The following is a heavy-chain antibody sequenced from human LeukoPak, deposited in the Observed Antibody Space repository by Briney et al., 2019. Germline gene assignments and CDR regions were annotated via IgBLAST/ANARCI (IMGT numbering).Heavy chain of an antibody. V-gene: IGHV4-59*01. CDR3: ARDYYGHYYMDV. Sequence: PSETLSLTCTVSGGSISSYYWSWIRQPPGKGLEWIGYIYYSGSTNYNPSLKSRVTISVDTSKNQFSLKLSSVTAADTAVYYCARDYYGHYYMDVWGKGTTVTISS. J-gene: IGHJ6*03. D-gene: IGHD3-10*01. CDR2: IYYSGST. CDR1: GGSISSYY.